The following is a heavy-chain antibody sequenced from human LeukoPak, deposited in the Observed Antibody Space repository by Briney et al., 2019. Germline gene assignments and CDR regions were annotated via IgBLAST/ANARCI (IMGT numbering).Heavy chain of an antibody. Sequence: ASVKVSCKASGYTFTSYGISWVRQAPGQGLEWMGGIIPIFGTANYAQKFQGRVTITADESTSTAYMELSSLRSEDTAVYYCARGLYDFWSGYLENYFDYRGQGTLVTVSS. CDR2: IIPIFGTA. J-gene: IGHJ4*02. CDR3: ARGLYDFWSGYLENYFDY. CDR1: GYTFTSYG. D-gene: IGHD3-3*01. V-gene: IGHV1-69*13.